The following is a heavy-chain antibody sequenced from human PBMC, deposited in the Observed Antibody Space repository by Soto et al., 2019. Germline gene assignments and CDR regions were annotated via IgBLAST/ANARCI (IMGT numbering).Heavy chain of an antibody. CDR1: GFAFSADA. D-gene: IGHD3-9*01. CDR2: LWADGSRQ. CDR3: LRGTGYWGRSDN. J-gene: IGHJ4*02. Sequence: VQLVESGGGVIHPGKSLRLSCAASGFAFSADAMHWVRQAPGKGLVREAVLWADGSRQFYLDSVKHRFSISRDNSQNTIYVLMNNLRIDGTAIYFCLRGTGYWGRSDNWGQGTLVSVSS. V-gene: IGHV3-33*01.